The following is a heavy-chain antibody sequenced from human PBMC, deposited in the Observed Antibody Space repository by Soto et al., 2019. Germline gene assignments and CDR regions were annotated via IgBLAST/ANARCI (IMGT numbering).Heavy chain of an antibody. CDR3: ARDRTYYDFWSGHMDV. Sequence: ASVKVSCKASGYTFTSYYMHWVRQAPGQGLEWMGIIDPSGGSTSYAQKFQGRVTMTRDTSTSTVYMELSSLRSEDTAVYYCARDRTYYDFWSGHMDVWGQGTTVTVSS. J-gene: IGHJ6*02. CDR2: IDPSGGST. D-gene: IGHD3-3*01. CDR1: GYTFTSYY. V-gene: IGHV1-46*01.